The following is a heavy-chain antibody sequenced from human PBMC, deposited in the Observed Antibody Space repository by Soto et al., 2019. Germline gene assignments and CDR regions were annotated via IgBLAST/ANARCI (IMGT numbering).Heavy chain of an antibody. Sequence: ASVKVSCKASGFTFTSSAIQWVRQARGQRLEWIGWIVVGSGNTNYAQKFQERVTITRDMSTSTAYMELSSLRSEDTAVYYCAADSSRTSYDSSAFDAFDIWGQGTMVTVSS. V-gene: IGHV1-58*02. J-gene: IGHJ3*02. CDR2: IVVGSGNT. D-gene: IGHD3-22*01. CDR1: GFTFTSSA. CDR3: AADSSRTSYDSSAFDAFDI.